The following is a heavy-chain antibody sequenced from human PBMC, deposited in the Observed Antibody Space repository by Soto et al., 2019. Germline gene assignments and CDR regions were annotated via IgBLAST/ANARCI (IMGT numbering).Heavy chain of an antibody. CDR1: GFTFSSYS. J-gene: IGHJ6*03. V-gene: IGHV3-21*01. Sequence: EVQLVESGGGLVKPGGSLRLSCAASGFTFSSYSMNWVRQAPGKGLEWVSSISSSSSYIYYADSVKGRFTISRDNAKNSLYLQMNSLRGEETAGYYCARDQTRGLDCSGGSCYGYYYYYMDVWGKGTTVTVSS. CDR2: ISSSSSYI. D-gene: IGHD2-15*01. CDR3: ARDQTRGLDCSGGSCYGYYYYYMDV.